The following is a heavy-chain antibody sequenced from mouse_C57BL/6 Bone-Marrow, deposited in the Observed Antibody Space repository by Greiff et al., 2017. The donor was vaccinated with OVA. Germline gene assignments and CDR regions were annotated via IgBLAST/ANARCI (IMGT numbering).Heavy chain of an antibody. Sequence: VQLQQSGAELAKPGASVKLSCKASGYTFTSYWMHWVKQRPGQGLEWIGYINPSSGYTKYNQKFKDKATLTADKSSSTAYMQLSSLTYEDSAVDYCARSGITTVVAHDYWGQGTTLTVSS. D-gene: IGHD1-1*01. J-gene: IGHJ2*01. CDR2: INPSSGYT. CDR1: GYTFTSYW. V-gene: IGHV1-7*01. CDR3: ARSGITTVVAHDY.